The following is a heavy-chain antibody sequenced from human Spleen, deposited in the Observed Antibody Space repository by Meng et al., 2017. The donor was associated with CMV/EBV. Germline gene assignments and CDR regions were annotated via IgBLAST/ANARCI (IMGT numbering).Heavy chain of an antibody. D-gene: IGHD3/OR15-3a*01. CDR2: IYYSGST. V-gene: IGHV4-30-4*08. Sequence: TVSGGSLSSGDYYWSWIRQPPGKGLEWIGYIYYSGSTYYNPSLKSRVTISVDTSKNQFSLKLSSVTAADTAVYYCARISAVAWFFDYWGQGTLVTVSS. CDR1: GGSLSSGDYY. J-gene: IGHJ4*02. CDR3: ARISAVAWFFDY.